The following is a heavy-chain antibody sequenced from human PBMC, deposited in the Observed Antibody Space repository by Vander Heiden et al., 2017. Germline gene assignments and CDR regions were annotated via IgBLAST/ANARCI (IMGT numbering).Heavy chain of an antibody. V-gene: IGHV5-51*01. CDR1: GYRITNHW. Sequence: GAEVKKPGESLRISCKGSGYRITNHWLGWVRQMPGNGLEWLELICPGDSDTRYSTSFHSQVTISADKSISTANLQWSSLKASDTAIYYGARGASSANYWFDPWGQGTLVTVSS. J-gene: IGHJ5*02. D-gene: IGHD2-15*01. CDR3: ARGASSANYWFDP. CDR2: ICPGDSDT.